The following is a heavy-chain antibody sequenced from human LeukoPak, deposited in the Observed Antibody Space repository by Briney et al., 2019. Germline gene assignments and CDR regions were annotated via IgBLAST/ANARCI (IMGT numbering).Heavy chain of an antibody. CDR2: INPNSGGT. V-gene: IGHV1-2*02. CDR1: GYTFTVYY. D-gene: IGHD4-17*01. Sequence: ASVTVSCTASGYTFTVYYMHWVRQAPGQGLEWMGWINPNSGGTNYAQKFQDRVTMTRDTSMTTAYMELNSLISDDTAVYYCATYSGDWRFDYWGQGTLVTVSS. CDR3: ATYSGDWRFDY. J-gene: IGHJ4*02.